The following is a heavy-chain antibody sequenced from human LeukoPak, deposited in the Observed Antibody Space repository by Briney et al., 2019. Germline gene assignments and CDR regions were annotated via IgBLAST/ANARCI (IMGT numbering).Heavy chain of an antibody. Sequence: SETLSLTCTVSGGSISSSSYYWGWIRQPPGKGLEWIGSIYYSGSTYYNPSLKSRVTISVDTSKNQFSLKLSSVTAADTAVYYCARGGYDSSVFDYWGQGTLVTVSS. J-gene: IGHJ4*02. CDR2: IYYSGST. D-gene: IGHD3-22*01. V-gene: IGHV4-39*07. CDR3: ARGGYDSSVFDY. CDR1: GGSISSSSYY.